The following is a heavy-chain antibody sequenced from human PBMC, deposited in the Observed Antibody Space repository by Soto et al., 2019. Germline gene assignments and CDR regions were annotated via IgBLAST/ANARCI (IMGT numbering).Heavy chain of an antibody. Sequence: SETLSLTCTVSGGSISSSSYYWGWIRQPPGKGLEWIGSIYYSGSTYYNPSLKSRVTISVDTSKNQFSLKLSSVTAADTAVYYCARHEVAARPIDYWGQGTLVTVSS. D-gene: IGHD6-6*01. V-gene: IGHV4-39*01. CDR2: IYYSGST. CDR1: GGSISSSSYY. CDR3: ARHEVAARPIDY. J-gene: IGHJ4*02.